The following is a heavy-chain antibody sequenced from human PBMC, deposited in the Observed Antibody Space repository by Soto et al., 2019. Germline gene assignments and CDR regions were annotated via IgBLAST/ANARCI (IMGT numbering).Heavy chain of an antibody. CDR2: IKQDGSET. CDR3: AREGFYYDYWSGYTKPYYFDN. V-gene: IGHV3-7*01. Sequence: GGSLRLSCAASGLNFNTYWMSWVRQSPGKWLEWVANIKQDGSETYYVDSVKGRFTISRDNAKKSLYLQMNSLRAEDTAVYYCAREGFYYDYWSGYTKPYYFDNWGQGXLVTV. D-gene: IGHD3-3*01. J-gene: IGHJ4*02. CDR1: GLNFNTYW.